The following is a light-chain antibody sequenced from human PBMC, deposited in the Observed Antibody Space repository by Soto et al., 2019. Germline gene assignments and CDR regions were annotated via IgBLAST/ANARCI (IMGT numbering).Light chain of an antibody. Sequence: DVQMTQSPSSVSASVGDRVTITCRASQDISKWLVWYQQQPGKAPKLLIYTASTLQTGAPSMFSGSRSGTYFTRTINSLQPEDFATYYCQQCNTFPVTFGGGTRVEIK. V-gene: IGKV1-12*01. CDR3: QQCNTFPVT. CDR2: TAS. CDR1: QDISKW. J-gene: IGKJ4*01.